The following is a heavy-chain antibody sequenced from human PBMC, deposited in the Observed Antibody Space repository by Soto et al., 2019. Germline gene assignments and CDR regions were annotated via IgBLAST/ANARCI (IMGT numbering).Heavy chain of an antibody. CDR3: ASEGPDCTPTTCWQRGFDF. Sequence: EVQLVQSGGGLVQPGGSLRLSCAASGFAVSIDYMSWVRQAPGKGLEWVSIIFGGADTHYADFVLGRFTISRDSSKNTLYLHMNNLRADDTAVYYCASEGPDCTPTTCWQRGFDFWSQGALVTVCS. D-gene: IGHD2-2*01. J-gene: IGHJ4*02. CDR2: IFGGADT. V-gene: IGHV3-66*01. CDR1: GFAVSIDY.